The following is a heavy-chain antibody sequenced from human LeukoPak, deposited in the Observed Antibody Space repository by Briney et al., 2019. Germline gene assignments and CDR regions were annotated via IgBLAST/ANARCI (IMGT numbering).Heavy chain of an antibody. CDR3: ARHGSDIWSTYGAVDI. D-gene: IGHD3-3*01. J-gene: IGHJ3*02. CDR2: IYPGDSTT. CDR1: GYSFTSYW. Sequence: GESLKISCKGSGYSFTSYWIGWVRQMPGKGLEWMGIIYPGDSTTRYSPSFQGQVTMSADKSINIAYLQWRSLKASDSAMYYCARHGSDIWSTYGAVDIWDQGTKVTVSS. V-gene: IGHV5-51*01.